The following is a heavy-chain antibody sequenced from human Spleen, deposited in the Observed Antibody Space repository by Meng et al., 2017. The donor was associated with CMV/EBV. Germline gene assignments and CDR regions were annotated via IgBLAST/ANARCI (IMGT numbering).Heavy chain of an antibody. V-gene: IGHV4-59*12. CDR3: ARDNSHYGGNLDY. Sequence: SETLSLTCTVSGGSISSYYWSWIRQPPGKGLEWIGYIYYSGSTNYNPSLKSRVTISVDTSKNQFSLKLSSVTAADTAVYYCARDNSHYGGNLDYWGQGTLVTVSS. J-gene: IGHJ4*02. CDR1: GGSISSYY. D-gene: IGHD4-23*01. CDR2: IYYSGST.